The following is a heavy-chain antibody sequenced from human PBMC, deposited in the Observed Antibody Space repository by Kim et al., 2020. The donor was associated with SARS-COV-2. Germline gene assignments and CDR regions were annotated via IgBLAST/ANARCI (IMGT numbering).Heavy chain of an antibody. CDR1: GFTFSSYD. Sequence: GGSLRLSCAASGFTFSSYDMHWVRQAPGKGLEWVAVISYDGSNKYYADSVKGRFTISRDNSKYTLYLQINTLRAEDTAVYYCAKEGRLGLYDYNGMDVWGQGTTVTVSS. CDR2: ISYDGSNK. D-gene: IGHD3-22*01. J-gene: IGHJ6*02. V-gene: IGHV3-30*18. CDR3: AKEGRLGLYDYNGMDV.